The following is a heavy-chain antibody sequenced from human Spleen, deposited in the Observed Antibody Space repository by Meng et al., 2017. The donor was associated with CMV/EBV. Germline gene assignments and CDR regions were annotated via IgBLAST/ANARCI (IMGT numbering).Heavy chain of an antibody. D-gene: IGHD3-9*01. CDR2: IHFSGSA. CDR3: ATSYDILTGNDY. V-gene: IGHV4-30-4*08. J-gene: IGHJ4*02. Sequence: QSQLQEAGPGLVKLSQTLSLTCTVSGGSISSGDYYWSWIRQPPGKGLEWIGYIHFSGSAYYNPSLKSRVTISVDTSKNQFSLKVRSVTAADTAVYYCATSYDILTGNDYWGQGTLVTVSS. CDR1: GGSISSGDYY.